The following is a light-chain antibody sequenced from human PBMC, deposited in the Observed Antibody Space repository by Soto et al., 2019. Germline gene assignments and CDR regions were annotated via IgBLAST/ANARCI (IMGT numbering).Light chain of an antibody. CDR1: QSVSDSF. CDR2: GAS. J-gene: IGKJ4*01. CDR3: QQRSTWPIS. Sequence: EIVLTQSPGTLSLSPGERATLSCRASQSVSDSFIAWYQQRPGQAPRLLIFGASDRATGIPARFSGSGSGTDFTLTISSLEADDFAVYYCQQRSTWPISFGGGTKVEI. V-gene: IGKV3D-20*02.